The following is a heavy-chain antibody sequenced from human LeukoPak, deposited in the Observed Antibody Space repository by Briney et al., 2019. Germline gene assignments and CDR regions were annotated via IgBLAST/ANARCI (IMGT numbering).Heavy chain of an antibody. CDR2: ISSSSSTI. Sequence: GGSLRLSCAASGFTFSSYSMNWVRQAPGKGLEWVSYISSSSSTIYYADSVKGRFTISRDNAKNSLYLQMNSLRDEDTAAYYCARRVYNSGSYSWFDPWGQGTLVTVSS. CDR1: GFTFSSYS. CDR3: ARRVYNSGSYSWFDP. D-gene: IGHD1-26*01. V-gene: IGHV3-48*02. J-gene: IGHJ5*02.